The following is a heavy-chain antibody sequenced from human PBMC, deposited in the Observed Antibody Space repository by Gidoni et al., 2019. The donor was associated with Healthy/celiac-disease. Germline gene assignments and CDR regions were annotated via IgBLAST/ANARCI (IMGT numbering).Heavy chain of an antibody. CDR3: AKDKAAIQLIDY. J-gene: IGHJ4*02. V-gene: IGHV3-23*01. CDR1: GFPFSSYA. D-gene: IGHD5-18*01. Sequence: EVQLLESGGGLVQPGGSLRLSCAASGFPFSSYAMSWVRQAPGKGMEWVSAISGSGGSTYYADSVKGRFTISRDNSKNTLYLQMNSLRAEDTAVYYCAKDKAAIQLIDYWGQGTLVTVSS. CDR2: ISGSGGST.